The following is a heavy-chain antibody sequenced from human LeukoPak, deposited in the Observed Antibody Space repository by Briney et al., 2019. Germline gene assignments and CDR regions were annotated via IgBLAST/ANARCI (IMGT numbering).Heavy chain of an antibody. CDR2: IYYSGST. J-gene: IGHJ5*02. D-gene: IGHD3-10*01. CDR3: AICYGSGSNWFDP. CDR1: GGSISSSSYY. Sequence: SETLSLTCTVSGGSISSSSYYWGWLRQPPGKGLEWIGSIYYSGSTYYNPSLKSRVTISVDTSKNQFSLKLSSVTAADTAVYYCAICYGSGSNWFDPWGQGTLVTVSS. V-gene: IGHV4-39*01.